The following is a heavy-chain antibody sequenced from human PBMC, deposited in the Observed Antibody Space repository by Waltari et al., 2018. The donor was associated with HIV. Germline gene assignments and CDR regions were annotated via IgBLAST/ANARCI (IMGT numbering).Heavy chain of an antibody. J-gene: IGHJ4*02. D-gene: IGHD6-6*01. CDR2: ISTSSSAI. V-gene: IGHV3-48*01. CDR1: GFSFSSYS. CDR3: ARDRTRYYFDS. Sequence: EVQLVESGGGLVQPGGSLRLSCTASGFSFSSYSMNWVRQAPGNGLEWVSYISTSSSAIFYADSVKCRFTISRDTAKNSLYLQMNSLRAEDTAVYYCARDRTRYYFDSWGQGTLVTVSS.